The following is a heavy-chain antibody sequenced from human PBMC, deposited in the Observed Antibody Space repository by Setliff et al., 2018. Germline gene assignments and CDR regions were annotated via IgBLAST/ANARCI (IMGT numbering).Heavy chain of an antibody. D-gene: IGHD3-22*01. Sequence: SETLSLTCTVSGGSLDSGTHYWSWIRQPAGKVPEWIGLIQGTGNTNYNPSLQSRATISIDTSKNQISLKITSVTAADTAIYFCARAVDSSGYFPFWYFDLWGRGTLVTVSS. CDR2: IQGTGNT. V-gene: IGHV4-61*10. CDR1: GGSLDSGTHY. J-gene: IGHJ2*01. CDR3: ARAVDSSGYFPFWYFDL.